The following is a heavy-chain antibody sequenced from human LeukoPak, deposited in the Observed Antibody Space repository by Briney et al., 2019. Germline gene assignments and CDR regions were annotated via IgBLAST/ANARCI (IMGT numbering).Heavy chain of an antibody. J-gene: IGHJ4*02. D-gene: IGHD6-13*01. CDR1: GFTFSSYS. CDR3: ARDGSSWHQLDY. CDR2: ISSSSSYI. V-gene: IGHV3-21*01. Sequence: GGSLRLSCAASGFTFSSYSMNWVRQAPGKGLEWVSSISSSSSYIYYADSVKGRFTISRDNAKNSLYLQMNSLRAEDTAVYYCARDGSSWHQLDYWGQGTLVTVSS.